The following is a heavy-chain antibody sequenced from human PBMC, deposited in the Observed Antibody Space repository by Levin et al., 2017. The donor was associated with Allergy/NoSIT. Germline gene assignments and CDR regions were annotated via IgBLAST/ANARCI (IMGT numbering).Heavy chain of an antibody. Sequence: ETLSLTCAASGFTISSNYMSWVRQAPGKGLEWVSVIYSGGSTYYAGSVKGRFTISRDNSKNTLYLQMNNLRAEDTAVYYCAREYRGFSSAWYSLDYWGQGTLVTVSS. J-gene: IGHJ4*02. CDR3: AREYRGFSSAWYSLDY. CDR2: IYSGGST. V-gene: IGHV3-53*01. CDR1: GFTISSNY. D-gene: IGHD6-19*01.